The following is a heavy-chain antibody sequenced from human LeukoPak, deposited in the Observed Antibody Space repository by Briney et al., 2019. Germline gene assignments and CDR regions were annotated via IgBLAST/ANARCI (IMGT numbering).Heavy chain of an antibody. CDR2: IYHSGST. CDR1: GGSISSGGYS. CDR3: ARAPEDCSGGSCYSEGGPFDY. Sequence: PSETLSLTCAVSGGSISSGGYSWSWIRQPPGKGLELIGYIYHSGSTYYNPSLKSRVTISVDRSKNQFSLKLSSVTAADTAVYYCARAPEDCSGGSCYSEGGPFDYWGQGTLVTVSS. J-gene: IGHJ4*02. V-gene: IGHV4-30-2*01. D-gene: IGHD2-15*01.